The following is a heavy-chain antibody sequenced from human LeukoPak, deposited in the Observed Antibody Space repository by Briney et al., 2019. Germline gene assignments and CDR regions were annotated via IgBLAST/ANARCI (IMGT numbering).Heavy chain of an antibody. D-gene: IGHD3-22*01. J-gene: IGHJ4*02. CDR2: IYTSGST. Sequence: PSETLSLTCTVSGGSISSYYWSWIRQPAGKGLEWIGRIYTSGSTNYNPSLKSRVTMSVDMSKNQFSLKLSSVTAADTAVYYCARETSTYYYDSSGYDYWGQGTLVTVSS. CDR3: ARETSTYYYDSSGYDY. CDR1: GGSISSYY. V-gene: IGHV4-4*07.